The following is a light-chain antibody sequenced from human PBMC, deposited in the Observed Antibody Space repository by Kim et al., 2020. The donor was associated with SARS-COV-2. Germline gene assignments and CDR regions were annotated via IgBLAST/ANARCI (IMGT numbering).Light chain of an antibody. CDR1: SGGIASNY. Sequence: KAVTISSPRSSGGIASNYVQWYQERPGSAPTTVIYEDNQRPSGFPDRFSGSIDSSSSSTSLTISGLKTEDEADYYCQSYDSSNHVVFGGGTQLTVL. CDR2: EDN. V-gene: IGLV6-57*03. J-gene: IGLJ2*01. CDR3: QSYDSSNHVV.